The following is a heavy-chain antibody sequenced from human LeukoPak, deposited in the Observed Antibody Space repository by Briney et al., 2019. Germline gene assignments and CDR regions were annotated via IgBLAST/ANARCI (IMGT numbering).Heavy chain of an antibody. J-gene: IGHJ4*02. CDR2: VHPRTGGT. CDR3: ARDISRMAGLYYFDA. CDR1: GYTFSDYY. Sequence: ASVKVSCKASGYTFSDYYMHWVRQAPGQGLERMGWVHPRTGGTKSAQKFQGRVTMTLDTSITTAYMELRSLTADDTAVYYCARDISRMAGLYYFDAWGQGTLVTVSS. V-gene: IGHV1-2*02. D-gene: IGHD3/OR15-3a*01.